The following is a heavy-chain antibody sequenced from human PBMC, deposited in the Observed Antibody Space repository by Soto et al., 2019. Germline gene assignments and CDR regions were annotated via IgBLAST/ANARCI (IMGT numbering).Heavy chain of an antibody. D-gene: IGHD3-22*01. V-gene: IGHV3-21*01. J-gene: IGHJ3*01. CDR2: ISGDSNYI. CDR1: GFSFSGYN. CDR3: ARVVYFDRSAYGL. Sequence: FLRLSCAASGFSFSGYNMNWVRQAPGKGLEWVSSISGDSNYIYYADSVQGRFTISRDNAKNSVYLQMNSLRAEDTAVYYCARVVYFDRSAYGLWGQGTMVTVSS.